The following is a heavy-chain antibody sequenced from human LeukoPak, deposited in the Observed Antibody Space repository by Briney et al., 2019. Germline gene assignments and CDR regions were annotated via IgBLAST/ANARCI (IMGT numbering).Heavy chain of an antibody. J-gene: IGHJ4*02. CDR3: ARDLFSGYDPRTFDL. CDR1: GFTFSDYY. Sequence: GGSLRLSCAASGFTFSDYYMSWMRQAPGKGLEWLSHISSSSSFTHYADSVEGRFTISRDNAKNSLYLQMNSLRAEDTALYYCARDLFSGYDPRTFDLWGQGTLVTVSS. V-gene: IGHV3-11*06. CDR2: ISSSSSFT. D-gene: IGHD5-12*01.